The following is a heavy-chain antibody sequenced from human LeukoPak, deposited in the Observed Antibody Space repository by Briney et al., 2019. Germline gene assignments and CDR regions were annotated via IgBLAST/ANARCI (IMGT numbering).Heavy chain of an antibody. CDR1: GYTFGNYG. J-gene: IGHJ4*02. CDR3: ARGHRAGYFDY. V-gene: IGHV1-18*01. D-gene: IGHD2-21*01. Sequence: VASVKVSCKAAGYTFGNYGIKWVRQAPGQGLEWVGWISGFNGNTNYAQNFHDRVTMTTDTSTSTAYMELRSLRSDDTAVYYCARGHRAGYFDYWGQGTLVTVSS. CDR2: ISGFNGNT.